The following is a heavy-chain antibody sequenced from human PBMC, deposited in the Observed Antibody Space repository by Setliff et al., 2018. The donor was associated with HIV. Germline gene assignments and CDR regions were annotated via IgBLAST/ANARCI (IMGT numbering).Heavy chain of an antibody. V-gene: IGHV1-69*13. Sequence: SVKVSCKASGGTFSDYAISWVRQAPGQGLQWMGGIIPLYGTANYAQKFQGRVKIIADETTRTAYMELSSLISEDTAVYYCARGPLLNSAYYLDYWGQGTLVTAPQ. CDR2: IIPLYGTA. J-gene: IGHJ4*02. CDR1: GGTFSDYA. D-gene: IGHD6-25*01. CDR3: ARGPLLNSAYYLDY.